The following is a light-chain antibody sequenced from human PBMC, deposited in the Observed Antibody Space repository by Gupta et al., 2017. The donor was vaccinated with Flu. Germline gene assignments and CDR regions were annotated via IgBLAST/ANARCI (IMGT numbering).Light chain of an antibody. CDR2: AAS. CDR3: QKYKSAPLA. Sequence: SSLSASIGNRVTITCRASQDIAHYVAWYQQRPGKPPQLLIYAASVLQSGVSPRFSGRGSGTDFTLTISSLQPEDSATYYCQKYKSAPLAFGGGTRVEIK. J-gene: IGKJ4*01. V-gene: IGKV1-27*01. CDR1: QDIAHY.